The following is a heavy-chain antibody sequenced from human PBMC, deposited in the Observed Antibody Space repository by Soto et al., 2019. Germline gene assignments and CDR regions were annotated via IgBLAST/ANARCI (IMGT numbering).Heavy chain of an antibody. D-gene: IGHD5-18*01. Sequence: PSETLSLTCTVSVGSVSSDAYYWSWILQPPGKGLEWIGYISYSGTTYYNPSLKSRVTISIDMSQNQFSLKLSFVTAADTAVYYCARNLGGYSNNYFDYWGQGALVTVSS. CDR1: VGSVSSDAYY. CDR3: ARNLGGYSNNYFDY. CDR2: ISYSGTT. J-gene: IGHJ4*02. V-gene: IGHV4-30-4*01.